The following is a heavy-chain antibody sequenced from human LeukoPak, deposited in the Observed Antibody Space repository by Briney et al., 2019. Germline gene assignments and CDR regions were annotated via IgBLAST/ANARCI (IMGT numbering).Heavy chain of an antibody. J-gene: IGHJ3*02. D-gene: IGHD2-15*01. CDR3: ARDFCSGGSCYPDAFDI. CDR2: IYSCGST. CDR1: GFTVSSNY. V-gene: IGHV3-66*03. Sequence: PGGSLRLSCAASGFTVSSNYMSWVRQAPGKGLEWVSVIYSCGSTYYADSVKGRFTISRDNSKNTLYLQMNSLRAEDTAVYYCARDFCSGGSCYPDAFDIWGQGTMVTVSS.